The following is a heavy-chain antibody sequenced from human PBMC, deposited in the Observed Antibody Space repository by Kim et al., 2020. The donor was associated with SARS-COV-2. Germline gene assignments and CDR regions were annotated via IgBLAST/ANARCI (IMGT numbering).Heavy chain of an antibody. D-gene: IGHD4-4*01. Sequence: YLSPSLTSQVTISVDTSKNHFSLKLSSVAAADTAVYYCARPMDYSKAFDIWGQGTMVTVSS. CDR3: ARPMDYSKAFDI. J-gene: IGHJ3*02. V-gene: IGHV4-39*01.